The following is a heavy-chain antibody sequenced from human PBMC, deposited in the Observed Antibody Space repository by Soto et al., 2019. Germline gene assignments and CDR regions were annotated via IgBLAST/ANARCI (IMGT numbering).Heavy chain of an antibody. Sequence: QLQLQESGPGPVKPSETLSLTCTVSGGSISSSSYYWGWIRQPPGKGLEWVGSIYYSGSTYYNPSLRSGVTVSVDTSKNQFSLKLSSVTAADTAVYYCARHHSLHDYGDGMAAFDIWGQGTMVTVSS. CDR1: GGSISSSSYY. D-gene: IGHD4-17*01. J-gene: IGHJ3*02. CDR2: IYYSGST. CDR3: ARHHSLHDYGDGMAAFDI. V-gene: IGHV4-39*01.